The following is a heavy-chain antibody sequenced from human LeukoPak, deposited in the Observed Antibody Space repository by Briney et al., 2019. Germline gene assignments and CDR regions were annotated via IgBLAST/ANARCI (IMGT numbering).Heavy chain of an antibody. V-gene: IGHV3-23*01. J-gene: IGHJ5*02. CDR3: AKDRYDFWSGYYGIDWFDP. D-gene: IGHD3-3*01. Sequence: GGSLRLSCAASGFTFSSYAMSWVRQAPGKGLEWVSAISGSGGSTYYADSVKGRFTISRDNSKNTLYLQMNSLRAEDTAVYYCAKDRYDFWSGYYGIDWFDPWGQGTLVTVSS. CDR2: ISGSGGST. CDR1: GFTFSSYA.